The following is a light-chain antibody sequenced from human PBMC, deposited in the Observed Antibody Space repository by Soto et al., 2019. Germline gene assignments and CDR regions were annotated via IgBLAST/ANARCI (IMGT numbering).Light chain of an antibody. J-gene: IGKJ1*01. V-gene: IGKV3-20*01. CDR3: QQYGTSRWT. Sequence: EIVLTQSPGTRSLSPGERATLSCRASQSVIGTYLAWYQQKPGQAPRLLIYGASSRATGIPDRFSGSGSGTDFTLTISRLEPEDFAVYYCQQYGTSRWTFGQGTKVEIK. CDR1: QSVIGTY. CDR2: GAS.